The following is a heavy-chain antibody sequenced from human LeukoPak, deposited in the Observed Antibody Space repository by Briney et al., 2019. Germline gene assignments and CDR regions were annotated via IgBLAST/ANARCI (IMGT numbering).Heavy chain of an antibody. CDR3: ARHTYYYDSSGYQGAYYFDY. D-gene: IGHD3-22*01. CDR2: INHSGST. CDR1: GGSFSGYY. Sequence: SETLSLTCAVYGGSFSGYYWSWIRQPPGKGLEWIGEINHSGSTNYNPSLKSRVTISVDTSKNQFSLKLSSVTAADTAVYYCARHTYYYDSSGYQGAYYFDYWGQGTLVTVSS. J-gene: IGHJ4*02. V-gene: IGHV4-34*01.